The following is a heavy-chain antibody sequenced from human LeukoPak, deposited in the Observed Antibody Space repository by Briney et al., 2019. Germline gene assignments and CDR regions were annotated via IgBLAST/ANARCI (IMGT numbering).Heavy chain of an antibody. Sequence: SVEVSCKASGGTFSSYTISWVRQAPGQGLEWMGRIIPILGIANYAQKFQGRVTITADKSTSTAYMELSSLRSEDTAVYYCARVRYYDSKPKFDPWGQGTLVTVSS. CDR3: ARVRYYDSKPKFDP. J-gene: IGHJ5*02. V-gene: IGHV1-69*02. CDR1: GGTFSSYT. D-gene: IGHD3-22*01. CDR2: IIPILGIA.